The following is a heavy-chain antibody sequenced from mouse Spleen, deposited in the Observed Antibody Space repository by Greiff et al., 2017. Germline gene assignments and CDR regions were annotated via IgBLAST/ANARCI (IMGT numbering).Heavy chain of an antibody. CDR2: IYPGDGDT. CDR3: ARSAHYYGSSEGAMDY. CDR1: GYAFSSSW. Sequence: QVQLKESGPELVKPGASVKISCKASGYAFSSSWMNWVKQRPGKGLEWIGRIYPGDGDTNYNGKFKGKATLTADKSSSTAYMQLSSLTSEDSAVYFCARSAHYYGSSEGAMDYWGQGTSVTVSS. D-gene: IGHD1-1*01. V-gene: IGHV1-82*01. J-gene: IGHJ4*01.